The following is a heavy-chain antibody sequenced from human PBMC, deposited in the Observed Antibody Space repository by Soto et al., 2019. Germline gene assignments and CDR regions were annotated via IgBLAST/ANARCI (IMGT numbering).Heavy chain of an antibody. J-gene: IGHJ5*02. CDR2: VVPILGMA. CDR1: GGTFSSYS. V-gene: IGHV1-69*02. Sequence: QVQLVQSGAEVKKPGSSVKVSCEASGGTFSSYSFSWVRQVPGQGLEWMGRVVPILGMANYAQKFQGRVTITADKSTSTVYMEMRSLRSDDTAVYYCARGGAVVVPGSVDRHNWFDPWGQGTLVTVSS. D-gene: IGHD2-2*01. CDR3: ARGGAVVVPGSVDRHNWFDP.